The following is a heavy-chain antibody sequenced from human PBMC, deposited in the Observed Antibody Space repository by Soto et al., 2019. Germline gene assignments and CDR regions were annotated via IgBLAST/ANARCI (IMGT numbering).Heavy chain of an antibody. J-gene: IGHJ4*02. D-gene: IGHD5-12*01. Sequence: GSLRLSCEASGFSLSTYGMHWVRQAPGKGLEWVAVISYDGSNKYHADSVKGRFTISRDNSRNTLYLQMNSLRLDDTAVYYCAKDAPRYSGFDFSQWGPGTQVTVSS. CDR2: ISYDGSNK. V-gene: IGHV3-30*18. CDR1: GFSLSTYG. CDR3: AKDAPRYSGFDFSQ.